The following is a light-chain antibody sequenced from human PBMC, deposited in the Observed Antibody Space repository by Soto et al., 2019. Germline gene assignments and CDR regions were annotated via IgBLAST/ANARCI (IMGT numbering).Light chain of an antibody. CDR3: QQSGSSPLT. V-gene: IGKV3-20*01. CDR1: QSVSNNY. CDR2: GAS. Sequence: VLTQSPGTLSLSAGQRATLSCRASQSVSNNYLAWYQQKPGQAPRLLIYGASNRATGIPDRFSGSGSATDFTLTISRLEPEDFAVYFCQQSGSSPLTFGGGTKVDIK. J-gene: IGKJ4*01.